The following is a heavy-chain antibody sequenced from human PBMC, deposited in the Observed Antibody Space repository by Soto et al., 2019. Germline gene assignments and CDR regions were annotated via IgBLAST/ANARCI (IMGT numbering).Heavy chain of an antibody. CDR2: IYYSGST. Sequence: QVQLQESGPGLVKPSESLSLTCTVSGGSISSYYWSWIRQPPGKGLEWIGYIYYSGSTNYNPSLKSRVTISVDTSKNQFSLKLSSVTAADTAVYYCARQQWLVLNAFDIWGQGTMVTVSS. J-gene: IGHJ3*02. CDR1: GGSISSYY. CDR3: ARQQWLVLNAFDI. D-gene: IGHD6-19*01. V-gene: IGHV4-59*01.